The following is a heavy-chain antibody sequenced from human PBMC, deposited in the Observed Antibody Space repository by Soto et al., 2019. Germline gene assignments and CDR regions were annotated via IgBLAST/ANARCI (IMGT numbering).Heavy chain of an antibody. CDR1: GFTVTSNY. Sequence: GGSLRLSCAASGFTVTSNYMSWVRQAPGKGLEWVSIIYSGGSTYYADSVKGRFTISRHNSRNTLYLQMNSLRTEDTAVYYCAGILYSNTFYYYYMDVWGKGTTVTVSS. V-gene: IGHV3-53*04. CDR2: IYSGGST. CDR3: AGILYSNTFYYYYMDV. J-gene: IGHJ6*03. D-gene: IGHD6-13*01.